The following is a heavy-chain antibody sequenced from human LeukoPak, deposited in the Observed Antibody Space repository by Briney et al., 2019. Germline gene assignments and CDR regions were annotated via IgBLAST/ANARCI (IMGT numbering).Heavy chain of an antibody. CDR3: ARASLRYCSSTSCYRAFDI. D-gene: IGHD2-2*01. J-gene: IGHJ3*02. CDR2: ISYDGSNK. V-gene: IGHV3-30-3*01. CDR1: GFTFSSYA. Sequence: GGSLRLSCAASGFTFSSYAMHWVRQAPGKGLEWVAVISYDGSNKYYADSVKGRFTISRDNSKNTLYLQMNSLGAEDTAVYYCARASLRYCSSTSCYRAFDIWGQGTMVTVSS.